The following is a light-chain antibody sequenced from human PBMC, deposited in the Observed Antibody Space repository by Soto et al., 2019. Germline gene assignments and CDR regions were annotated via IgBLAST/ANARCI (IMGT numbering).Light chain of an antibody. V-gene: IGKV1-39*01. J-gene: IGKJ3*01. CDR1: HNIDTY. Sequence: DIQMTQSPPSLSASVGDKVTITCRASHNIDTYLNWFQKKSGKAPRLLIFAASSVQNGVPSRFSGSGSGTDFTLTITSLRPEDFGTYYCQQTFSIPFTFGPGSRLDIK. CDR2: AAS. CDR3: QQTFSIPFT.